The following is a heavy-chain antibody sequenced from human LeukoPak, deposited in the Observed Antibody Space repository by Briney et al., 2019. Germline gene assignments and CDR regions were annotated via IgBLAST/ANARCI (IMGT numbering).Heavy chain of an antibody. V-gene: IGHV1-18*01. J-gene: IGHJ5*02. Sequence: ASVKVSCKACGYTFTSYGISCVRQAPGQGLEWVGWSSAYNGNTNYVQRLHGRVTMHPDTTTSTAYMVLRSLKSDDRAVYYCVRDWGHIATAGVFGDWSDTCGQRTLVTVSP. CDR1: GYTFTSYG. CDR2: SSAYNGNT. D-gene: IGHD6-13*01. CDR3: VRDWGHIATAGVFGDWSDT.